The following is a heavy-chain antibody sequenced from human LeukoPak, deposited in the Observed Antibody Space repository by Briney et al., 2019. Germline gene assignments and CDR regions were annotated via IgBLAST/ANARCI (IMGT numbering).Heavy chain of an antibody. CDR2: INPNSGGT. CDR3: ARQRGGQYEDAFDI. Sequence: GASAKVSCKASGYTFTGYYMHWVRQAPGQGLEWMGWINPNSGGTNYAQKFQGRVTMTRDTSTSTVYMGLSSLRSEDTAVYYCARQRGGQYEDAFDIWGQGTMVTVSS. CDR1: GYTFTGYY. J-gene: IGHJ3*02. D-gene: IGHD2-8*01. V-gene: IGHV1-2*02.